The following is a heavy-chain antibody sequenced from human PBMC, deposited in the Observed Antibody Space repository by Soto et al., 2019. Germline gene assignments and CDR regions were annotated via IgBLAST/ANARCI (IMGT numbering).Heavy chain of an antibody. Sequence: RRLSCSASGFTFSSYAMHWVRQAPGKGLEYVSAISSNGGSTYYADSVKGRFTISRDNSKNTLYLQMSSLRAEDTAVYYCRPFGVVTSLYYYGMDVWGQGTTVTVSS. CDR3: RPFGVVTSLYYYGMDV. D-gene: IGHD3-3*01. CDR1: GFTFSSYA. J-gene: IGHJ6*02. V-gene: IGHV3-64D*06. CDR2: ISSNGGST.